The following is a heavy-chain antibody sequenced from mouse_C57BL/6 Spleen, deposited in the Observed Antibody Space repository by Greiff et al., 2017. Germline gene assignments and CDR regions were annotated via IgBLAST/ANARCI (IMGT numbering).Heavy chain of an antibody. CDR2: IWSDGST. CDR1: GFSLTSYG. V-gene: IGHV2-6-1*01. J-gene: IGHJ4*01. CDR3: ARHEGYLYAMDY. Sequence: VQLQESGPGLVAPSQSLSITCTVSGFSLTSYGVHWVRQPPGKGLEWLVVIWSDGSTTYNSAIKSRLSISKYNSKSQVFLKMNSLQTDDTAMYYCARHEGYLYAMDYWGQGTSVTVSS. D-gene: IGHD2-3*01.